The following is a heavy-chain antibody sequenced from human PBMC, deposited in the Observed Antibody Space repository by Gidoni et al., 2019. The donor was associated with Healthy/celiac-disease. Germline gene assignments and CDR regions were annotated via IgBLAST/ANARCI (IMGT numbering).Heavy chain of an antibody. V-gene: IGHV3-9*01. J-gene: IGHJ3*02. D-gene: IGHD3-22*01. CDR3: AKDIRIVVCVAFDI. CDR1: GFTFDDYA. Sequence: EVQLVESGGGLVQPGRSLRLSCAASGFTFDDYAMHWVRQAPGKGLEWVSGMSGNSGSIGYADSVKGRFTISRDNAKNSLYLQMNSLRAEDTALYYCAKDIRIVVCVAFDIWGQGTMVTVSS. CDR2: MSGNSGSI.